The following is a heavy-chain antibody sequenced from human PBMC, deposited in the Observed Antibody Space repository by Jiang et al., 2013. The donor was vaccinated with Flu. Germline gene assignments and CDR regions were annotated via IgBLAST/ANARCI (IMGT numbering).Heavy chain of an antibody. V-gene: IGHV2-5*02. J-gene: IGHJ4*02. D-gene: IGHD3-16*02. CDR2: IYWDDDK. CDR3: ARHPTYYDYVWGSYRPTPFDY. Sequence: STSGVGVGWIRQPPGKALEWLALIYWDDDKRYSPSLKSRLTITKDTSKNQVVLTMTNMDPVDTATYYCARHPTYYDYVWGSYRPTPFDYWGQGTLVTVSS. CDR1: STSGVG.